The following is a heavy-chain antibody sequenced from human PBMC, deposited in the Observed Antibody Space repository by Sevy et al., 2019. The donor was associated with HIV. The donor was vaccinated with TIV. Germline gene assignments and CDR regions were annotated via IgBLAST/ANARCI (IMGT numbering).Heavy chain of an antibody. Sequence: SETLSLTCTISGGSISSSSYYWGWLRQPPGKGLEWMGSLDSTGATSYNPSLESRVTVSADTSRNRFYLKLDSVSAADTAVYYCATPVPSGWYEGAGGYFDLWGRGTLVTVSS. CDR2: LDSTGAT. J-gene: IGHJ2*01. CDR1: GGSISSSSYY. CDR3: ATPVPSGWYEGAGGYFDL. V-gene: IGHV4-39*01. D-gene: IGHD6-19*01.